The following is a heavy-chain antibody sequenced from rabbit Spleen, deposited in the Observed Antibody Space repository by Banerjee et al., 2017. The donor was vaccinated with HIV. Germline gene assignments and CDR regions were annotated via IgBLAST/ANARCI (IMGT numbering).Heavy chain of an antibody. CDR2: IYPGDGNS. CDR3: ARAGGTDVGDIRAFDP. Sequence: QSLEESGGDLVKPGASLTLTCKASGFSFSSSYDMCWVRQAPGKGLEWIACIYPGDGNSYYASWAKGRFTIAKASSTTVTLQMTSLTAADTATYFCARAGGTDVGDIRAFDPWGQGTLVTVS. CDR1: GFSFSSSYD. D-gene: IGHD2-1*01. J-gene: IGHJ2*01. V-gene: IGHV1S40*01.